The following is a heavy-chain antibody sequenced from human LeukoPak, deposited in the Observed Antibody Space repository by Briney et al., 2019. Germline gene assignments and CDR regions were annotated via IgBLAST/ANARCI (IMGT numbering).Heavy chain of an antibody. D-gene: IGHD3-3*01. CDR1: GGSITTTNW. V-gene: IGHV4-4*02. J-gene: IGHJ4*02. Sequence: SETLSLTCGVSGGSITTTNWWTWVRQPPGKGLEWIGEVHLDGRTNYNPSLESRLTMSVDLSENHISLRVTAVTAADTAVYYCAREGGFYRPLDYSGQGTLVTVSS. CDR2: VHLDGRT. CDR3: AREGGFYRPLDY.